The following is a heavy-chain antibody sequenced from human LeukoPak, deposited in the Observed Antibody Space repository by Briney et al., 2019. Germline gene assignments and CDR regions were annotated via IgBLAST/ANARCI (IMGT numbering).Heavy chain of an antibody. CDR2: ISGSGGST. J-gene: IGHJ4*02. D-gene: IGHD6-13*01. CDR1: GFTFSSYA. CDR3: AKVRTRKWPYSSSWYPLDY. V-gene: IGHV3-23*01. Sequence: GGSLRLSCAASGFTFSSYAMSWVRQAPGKGLEWVSAISGSGGSTYYADSVKGRFTISRDNSKNTLYLQMNSLRAEDTAVYYCAKVRTRKWPYSSSWYPLDYWGQGTLVTVSS.